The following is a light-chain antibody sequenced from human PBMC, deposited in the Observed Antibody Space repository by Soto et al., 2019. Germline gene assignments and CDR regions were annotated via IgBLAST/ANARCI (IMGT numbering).Light chain of an antibody. Sequence: EIVLTQSPGTLSFSPGERATLPCRASQSVSSSYLAWYQQKPGQAPRLLIYGASSRATDIPDRFSGSGSGTDFTLTISRLEPEEFAVYSCQQYGRSPYTFGQGNKLEIK. J-gene: IGKJ2*01. CDR3: QQYGRSPYT. CDR1: QSVSSSY. CDR2: GAS. V-gene: IGKV3-20*01.